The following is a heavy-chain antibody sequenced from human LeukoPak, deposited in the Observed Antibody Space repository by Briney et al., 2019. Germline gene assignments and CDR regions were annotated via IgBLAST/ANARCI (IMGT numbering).Heavy chain of an antibody. V-gene: IGHV3-30*02. CDR3: AKDIITMVREDAFDI. Sequence: GGSLRLSCAASGFTFSSYGMHWVRQAPGKGMEWVAFIRYDGSNKYYAASVKGRFTISRDNSKNTLYPQMNSLRAEDTAVYYCAKDIITMVREDAFDIWGQGTMVTVSS. CDR1: GFTFSSYG. J-gene: IGHJ3*02. CDR2: IRYDGSNK. D-gene: IGHD3-10*01.